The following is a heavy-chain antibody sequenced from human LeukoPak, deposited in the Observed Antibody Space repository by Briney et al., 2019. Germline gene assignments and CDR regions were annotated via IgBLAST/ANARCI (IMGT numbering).Heavy chain of an antibody. J-gene: IGHJ4*02. CDR1: GGSISSGGYY. CDR2: IYYSGNT. CDR3: ARDRLLGGGNHYYFDY. D-gene: IGHD3-16*01. V-gene: IGHV4-31*03. Sequence: KTSQTLSLTCTVSGGSISSGGYYWSWVRQHPGKGLEWIGYIYYSGNTYYNPSLKSRITISVGTPKSHFSLKLTSVTAADTPVYYCARDRLLGGGNHYYFDYWGQGTLVTVSS.